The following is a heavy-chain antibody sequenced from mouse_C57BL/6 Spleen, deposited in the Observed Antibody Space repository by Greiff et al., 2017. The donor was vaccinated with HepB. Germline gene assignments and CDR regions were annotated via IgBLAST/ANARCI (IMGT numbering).Heavy chain of an antibody. CDR1: GYTFTSYT. CDR2: INPSSGYT. V-gene: IGHV1-4*01. CDR3: ARFWVYWYFDV. D-gene: IGHD4-1*01. Sequence: QVQLQQSGAELARPGASVKMSCKASGYTFTSYTMHWVKQRPGQGLEWIGYINPSSGYTKYNQKFKDKATLTADKSSSTAYMQLSSLTSEDSAVYYCARFWVYWYFDVWGTGTTVTVSS. J-gene: IGHJ1*03.